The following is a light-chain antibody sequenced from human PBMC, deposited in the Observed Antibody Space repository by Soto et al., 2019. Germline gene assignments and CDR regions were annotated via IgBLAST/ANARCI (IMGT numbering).Light chain of an antibody. Sequence: EIVLTQSPATLSLSPGERATLSCRASQSVSSYLAWYQQKPGQAPRLLIYDASNRATGIPARFSGSGSGTDFSLNISRLAPEDFAVYYCQQRSNWPRTFGPGTKVDIK. CDR2: DAS. CDR3: QQRSNWPRT. V-gene: IGKV3-11*01. CDR1: QSVSSY. J-gene: IGKJ3*01.